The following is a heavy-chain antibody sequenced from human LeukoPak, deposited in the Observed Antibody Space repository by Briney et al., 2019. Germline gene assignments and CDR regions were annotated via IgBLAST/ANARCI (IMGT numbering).Heavy chain of an antibody. CDR1: GFTFSSYA. J-gene: IGHJ4*02. CDR3: AREVTMVRGRSLDY. D-gene: IGHD3-10*01. Sequence: PGGSLRLSCAASGFTFSSYAMHWVRQAPGKGLEWVAVISYDGSNKYYADSVKGRFTISRDNSKNTLYLQMNSLRAEDTAVYYCAREVTMVRGRSLDYWGQGTLVTVSS. V-gene: IGHV3-30-3*01. CDR2: ISYDGSNK.